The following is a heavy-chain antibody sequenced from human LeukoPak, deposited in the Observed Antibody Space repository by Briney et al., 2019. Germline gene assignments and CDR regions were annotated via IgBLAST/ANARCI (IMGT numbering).Heavy chain of an antibody. V-gene: IGHV3-30*04. Sequence: PGGSLRLSCAASGFTFSTYAMHWVRQAPGKGLEWVAVISYDGRNKYEADSVKGRFTISRDNSKNTLYLEMSSLRAEDTAVYYCARDGSPIADYYFDYWGQGTLVTVSS. CDR1: GFTFSTYA. J-gene: IGHJ4*02. CDR3: ARDGSPIADYYFDY. D-gene: IGHD2-21*01. CDR2: ISYDGRNK.